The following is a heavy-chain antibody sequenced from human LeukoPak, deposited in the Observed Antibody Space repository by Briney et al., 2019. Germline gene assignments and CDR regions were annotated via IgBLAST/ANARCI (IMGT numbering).Heavy chain of an antibody. CDR3: AKKQCGSSSCPIDY. V-gene: IGHV3-23*01. CDR2: VSGGGDIT. Sequence: GGSLRLFCVASGFTFGRCAMDGVRQAPGKGVEWVLVVSGGGDITYYADSVKGRFTLSRDNSKNTLYLQMNSLTVEDTAVYYCAKKQCGSSSCPIDYWGQGTLVTVSP. CDR1: GFTFGRCA. D-gene: IGHD2-2*01. J-gene: IGHJ4*02.